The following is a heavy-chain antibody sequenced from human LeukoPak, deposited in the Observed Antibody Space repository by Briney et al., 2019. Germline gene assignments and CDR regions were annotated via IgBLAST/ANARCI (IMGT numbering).Heavy chain of an antibody. CDR2: IRAHNGDT. Sequence: GASVKVSCKASGYTFTSYAISWVRQAPGQGLEWMGWIRAHNGDTNHAQQLQGRVTMTTDTSTRTAYMELRSLRSEDTAVHYCARGEFICTINTCYASALDSWGQGTLVTVSS. J-gene: IGHJ4*02. CDR3: ARGEFICTINTCYASALDS. D-gene: IGHD2-2*01. V-gene: IGHV1-18*01. CDR1: GYTFTSYA.